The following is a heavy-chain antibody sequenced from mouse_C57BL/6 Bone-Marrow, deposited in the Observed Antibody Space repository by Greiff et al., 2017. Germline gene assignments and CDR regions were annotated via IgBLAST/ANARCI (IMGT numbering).Heavy chain of an antibody. CDR1: GFTFSSYT. J-gene: IGHJ1*03. CDR3: SRQVTTVLATKYFDV. Sequence: DVKLVESGGGLVKPGGSLKLSCAASGFTFSSYTMSWVRQTPEQRLQWVAAISGGGGNTYYPDRVQGRFTISRDNDKNILYLQMSSLRSEDTALYYCSRQVTTVLATKYFDVWGTGTTVTVSS. CDR2: ISGGGGNT. V-gene: IGHV5-9*01. D-gene: IGHD1-1*01.